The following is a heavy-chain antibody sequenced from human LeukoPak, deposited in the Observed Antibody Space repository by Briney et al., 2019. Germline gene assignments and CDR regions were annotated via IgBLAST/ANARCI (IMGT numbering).Heavy chain of an antibody. J-gene: IGHJ4*02. Sequence: SVKVSCKASGGTFSSYAISWVRQAPGQGLEWMGGIIPIFGTANYAQKFQGRVTITTNESTSTAYMELSSLRSEDTAVYYCARGDCSSTSCYLFDYWGQGTLVTVSS. D-gene: IGHD2-2*01. CDR3: ARGDCSSTSCYLFDY. CDR1: GGTFSSYA. V-gene: IGHV1-69*05. CDR2: IIPIFGTA.